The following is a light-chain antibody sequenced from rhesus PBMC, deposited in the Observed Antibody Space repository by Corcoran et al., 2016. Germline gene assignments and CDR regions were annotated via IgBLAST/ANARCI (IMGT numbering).Light chain of an antibody. V-gene: IGKV1-22*01. CDR2: KAS. J-gene: IGKJ3*01. CDR3: QQYSSSPLT. Sequence: DIQMTQSPSSLSASVGDPVTIPFRASQSLSSWLAWYQQKPGKAPKLLTKKASTLQSGVPSRFSGSGTGTDFTLTINSLQSEDFATYYCQQYSSSPLTFGPGTKLDLK. CDR1: QSLSSW.